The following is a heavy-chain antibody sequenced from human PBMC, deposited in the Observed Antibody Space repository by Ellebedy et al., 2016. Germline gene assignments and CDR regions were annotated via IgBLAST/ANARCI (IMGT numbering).Heavy chain of an antibody. J-gene: IGHJ4*02. CDR1: GFTFSSYA. CDR2: ISGSSGDT. CDR3: ARDQYGDYAIDY. Sequence: GESLKISXAASGFTFSSYAMSWVRQAPGKGLEWVASISGSSGDTYYADSVKGRFSISRDNSRNSLSLQMNSLRAEDTAVYYCARDQYGDYAIDYWGQGTLVTVSS. V-gene: IGHV3-21*01. D-gene: IGHD4-17*01.